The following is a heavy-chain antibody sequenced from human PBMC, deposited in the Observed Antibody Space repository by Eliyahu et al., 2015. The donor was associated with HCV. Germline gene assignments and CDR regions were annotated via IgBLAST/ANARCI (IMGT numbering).Heavy chain of an antibody. Sequence: QVQLVESGGGLVKPGGSXRLSCAGXGYRFXDYDMSWIRQAPGKGLEXISYISSGGSNIYYSDSVKGRFTISRDNAKNSLYLQMNSLRAEDTAVYYCATDTEMATTKSVFDYWGQGTLVTVSS. J-gene: IGHJ4*02. CDR1: GYRFXDYD. D-gene: IGHD5-24*01. CDR2: ISSGGSNI. V-gene: IGHV3-11*04. CDR3: ATDTEMATTKSVFDY.